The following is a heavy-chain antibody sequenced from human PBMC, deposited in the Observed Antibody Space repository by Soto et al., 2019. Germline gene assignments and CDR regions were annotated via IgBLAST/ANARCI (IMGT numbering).Heavy chain of an antibody. Sequence: ASVKVSCKASGYTFSDFDMNWVRQASGQGPEWMGWMNAKSGDTFFAQRFQGKFNMTWDTSLSTAYMEVGRLTSDDTAMYYCAPGHPFNSAGFDVWGQGTTVTVSS. CDR1: GYTFSDFD. D-gene: IGHD2-21*01. CDR2: MNAKSGDT. V-gene: IGHV1-8*01. CDR3: APGHPFNSAGFDV. J-gene: IGHJ6*02.